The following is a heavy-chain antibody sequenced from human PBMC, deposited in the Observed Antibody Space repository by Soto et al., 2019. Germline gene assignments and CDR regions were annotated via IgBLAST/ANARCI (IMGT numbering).Heavy chain of an antibody. Sequence: SVKVSCKASGGTFSSYAISWVRRAPGQGLEWMGGIIPIFGTANYAQKFQGRVTITADKSTSTAYMELSSLRSEDTAVYYCVSNTYYDFWSGYFTGPYYYGMDVWGQGTTVTV. CDR1: GGTFSSYA. V-gene: IGHV1-69*06. J-gene: IGHJ6*02. CDR3: VSNTYYDFWSGYFTGPYYYGMDV. CDR2: IIPIFGTA. D-gene: IGHD3-3*01.